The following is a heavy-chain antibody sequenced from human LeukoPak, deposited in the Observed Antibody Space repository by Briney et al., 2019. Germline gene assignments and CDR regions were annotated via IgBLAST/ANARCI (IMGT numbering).Heavy chain of an antibody. D-gene: IGHD6-13*01. Sequence: SETLSLTCTVFGSMSNHFWSWIRQPPGKGLEWIGYIYDSGATDYNPSLKSRVTMSVDTSANQFSLKLSSVTTADTAVYYCATRRAVSTWAAIFNFWSRGTLVTVSS. CDR3: ATRRAVSTWAAIFNF. J-gene: IGHJ4*02. V-gene: IGHV4-59*11. CDR2: IYDSGAT. CDR1: GSMSNHF.